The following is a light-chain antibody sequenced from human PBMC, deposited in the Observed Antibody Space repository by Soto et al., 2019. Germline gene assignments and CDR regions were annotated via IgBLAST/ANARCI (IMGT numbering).Light chain of an antibody. J-gene: IGLJ2*01. CDR3: SSYAGSNNLV. V-gene: IGLV2-8*01. CDR2: EVS. Sequence: ALTQPPSASGSLGQSVTISCTGTSSDVGGYNYVSWYQQHPGKAPKFMIYEVSKRPSGVPDRFSGSKSGNTASLTVSGLQAEDEADYYCSSYAGSNNLVFGGGTKLTVL. CDR1: SSDVGGYNY.